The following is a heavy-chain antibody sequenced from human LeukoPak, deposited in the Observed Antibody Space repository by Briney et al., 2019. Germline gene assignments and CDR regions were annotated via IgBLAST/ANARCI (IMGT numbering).Heavy chain of an antibody. V-gene: IGHV3-53*01. CDR1: GFTVSSNY. J-gene: IGHJ4*02. CDR3: AKGSAGGRPYYFDY. CDR2: IYGGGKT. Sequence: GGSLRLSCAASGFTVSSNYMNWVRQAPGKGLEWVSVIYGGGKTYYADSVKGRFTISRDNSKNTLYLQMNSLRAEDTAVYYCAKGSAGGRPYYFDYWGQGTLVPVSS. D-gene: IGHD6-13*01.